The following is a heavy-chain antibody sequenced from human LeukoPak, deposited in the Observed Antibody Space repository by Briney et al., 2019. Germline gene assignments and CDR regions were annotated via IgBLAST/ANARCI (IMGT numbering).Heavy chain of an antibody. CDR3: ARDGLGAAFDY. Sequence: AGGSLRLSCAASGFTFSSYWMHWVRQTPGKGLVWVSRINSDGSSTSYADSVKGRFTISRDNAKNTLYLQMNSLRAEDTAVYYCARDGLGAAFDYWGQGTLVTVSS. CDR2: INSDGSST. CDR1: GFTFSSYW. D-gene: IGHD3-16*01. V-gene: IGHV3-74*01. J-gene: IGHJ4*02.